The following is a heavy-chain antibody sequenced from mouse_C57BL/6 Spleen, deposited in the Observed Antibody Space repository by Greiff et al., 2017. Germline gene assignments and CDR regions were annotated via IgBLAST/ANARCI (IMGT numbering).Heavy chain of an antibody. V-gene: IGHV1-18*01. CDR2: INPNNGGT. Sequence: EVQLQQSGPELVKPGASVKIPCKASGYTFTDYNMDWVKQSHGKSLEWIGDINPNNGGTIYNQKFKGKATFTVDKSSSTAYMELRSLTSEDTAVYYCARRPRDYYGSSYGAMDYWGQGTSVTVSS. D-gene: IGHD1-1*01. CDR1: GYTFTDYN. J-gene: IGHJ4*01. CDR3: ARRPRDYYGSSYGAMDY.